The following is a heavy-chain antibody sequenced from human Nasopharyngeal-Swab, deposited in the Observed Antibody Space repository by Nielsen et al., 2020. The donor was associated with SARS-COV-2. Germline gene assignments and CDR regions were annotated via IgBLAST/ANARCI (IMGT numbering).Heavy chain of an antibody. J-gene: IGHJ2*01. CDR3: AKAQGAITYWYFDL. Sequence: GESLKISCAASGFTFSSYAMSWVRQAPGKGSEWVSAISGSGGSTYYADSVKGRFTISRDNSKNTLYLQMNSLRAEDTAVYYCAKAQGAITYWYFDLWGRGTLVTVSS. V-gene: IGHV3-23*01. D-gene: IGHD1-26*01. CDR2: ISGSGGST. CDR1: GFTFSSYA.